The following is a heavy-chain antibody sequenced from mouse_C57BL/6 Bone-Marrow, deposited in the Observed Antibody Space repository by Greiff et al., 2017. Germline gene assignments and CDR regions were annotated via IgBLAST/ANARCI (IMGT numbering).Heavy chain of an antibody. CDR2: IWSGGSK. Sequence: QVQLQQSGPGLVQPSQSLSITCTVSGFSLTSYGVHWVRQSPGKGLEWLGGIWSGGSKDYNAAFISRLSISEHNSKSQVFFKLNSLQADDTAIYYCARKDGYYAWFAYWGQGTRVTVSA. J-gene: IGHJ3*01. CDR3: ARKDGYYAWFAY. V-gene: IGHV2-2*01. D-gene: IGHD2-3*01. CDR1: GFSLTSYG.